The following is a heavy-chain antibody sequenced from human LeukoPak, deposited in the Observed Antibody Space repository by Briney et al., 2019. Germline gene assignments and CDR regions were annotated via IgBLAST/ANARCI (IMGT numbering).Heavy chain of an antibody. CDR2: IIPIFGTA. CDR3: ARDFLVEDYTDYFVDY. Sequence: GASVKVSCKASGGTFSSYAISWVRQAPGQGLEWMGRIIPIFGTANYAQKFQGRVTITTDESTSTAYMELSSLRSEDTAVYYCARDFLVEDYTDYFVDYWGQGTLVTVSS. CDR1: GGTFSSYA. J-gene: IGHJ4*02. D-gene: IGHD4-11*01. V-gene: IGHV1-69*05.